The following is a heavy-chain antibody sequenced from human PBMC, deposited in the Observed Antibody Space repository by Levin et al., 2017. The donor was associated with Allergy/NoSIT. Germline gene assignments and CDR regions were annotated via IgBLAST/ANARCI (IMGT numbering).Heavy chain of an antibody. CDR3: ARDGDSSGWYSFDY. V-gene: IGHV1-2*02. CDR2: INPNSGGT. CDR1: GYTFTGYY. J-gene: IGHJ4*02. D-gene: IGHD6-19*01. Sequence: ASVKVSCKASGYTFTGYYMHWVRQAPGQGLEWMGWINPNSGGTNYAQKFQGRVTMTRDTSISTAYMELSRLRSDDTAVYYCARDGDSSGWYSFDYWGQGTLVTVSS.